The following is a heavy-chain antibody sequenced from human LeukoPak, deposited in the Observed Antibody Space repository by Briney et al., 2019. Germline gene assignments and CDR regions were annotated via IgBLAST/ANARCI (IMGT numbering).Heavy chain of an antibody. CDR3: ARDQGDGIAVAGYFDY. Sequence: GASVKVSCKASGYTFTSYYMHWVRQAPGQGLEWMGIINPSGGSTSYAQKFQGRVTMTRDTSTSTVYMELSSLRSEDTAVYYCARDQGDGIAVAGYFDYWGQGTLVTVSS. J-gene: IGHJ4*02. CDR1: GYTFTSYY. V-gene: IGHV1-46*01. CDR2: INPSGGST. D-gene: IGHD6-19*01.